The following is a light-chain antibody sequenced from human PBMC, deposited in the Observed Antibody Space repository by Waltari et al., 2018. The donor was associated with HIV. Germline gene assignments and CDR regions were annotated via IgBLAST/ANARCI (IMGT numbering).Light chain of an antibody. CDR2: RNS. CDR1: SSNIGAGYD. J-gene: IGLJ3*02. V-gene: IGLV1-40*01. Sequence: QSVLTQPPSVSGAPGQRVTISCTGSSSNIGAGYDVHWYQQLPGTAPKLLIYRNSHRPSGVPDRFSGSKSGTSASLAITGLQTEDETVYYCQSYDRSLTSWVFGGGTKLTVL. CDR3: QSYDRSLTSWV.